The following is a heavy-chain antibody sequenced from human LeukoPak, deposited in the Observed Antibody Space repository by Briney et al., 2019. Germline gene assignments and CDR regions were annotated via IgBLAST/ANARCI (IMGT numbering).Heavy chain of an antibody. CDR3: AKDFGYCINGVCYGTPFDY. J-gene: IGHJ4*02. V-gene: IGHV3-30*04. CDR2: TSFDGSNK. Sequence: PGRSLRLSCAASGFTFSSYPMHWVRQAPGKGLEWVAVTSFDGSNKYYADAVKGRFTFSRDNSKNTLYLQMNSLRAEDTAVYYCAKDFGYCINGVCYGTPFDYWGQGTLVTVSS. D-gene: IGHD2-8*01. CDR1: GFTFSSYP.